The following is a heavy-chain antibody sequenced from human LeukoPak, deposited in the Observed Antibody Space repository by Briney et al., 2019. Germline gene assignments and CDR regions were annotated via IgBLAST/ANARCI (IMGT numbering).Heavy chain of an antibody. CDR3: ATDVGYCSGGSCYPYGMDV. V-gene: IGHV3-53*01. Sequence: PGGSLRLSCAASGFTFSNNYMSWVRQAPGKGPEWVSVIYSGGSTYYADSVKGRFTISRDNSKNTLFLQMNSLRAEDTAVYYCATDVGYCSGGSCYPYGMDVWGQGTTVTVSS. D-gene: IGHD2-15*01. CDR1: GFTFSNNY. CDR2: IYSGGST. J-gene: IGHJ6*02.